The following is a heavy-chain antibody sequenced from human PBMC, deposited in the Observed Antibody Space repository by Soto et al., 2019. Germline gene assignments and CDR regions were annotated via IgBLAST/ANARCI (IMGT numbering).Heavy chain of an antibody. CDR3: ARPTGYPY. V-gene: IGHV3-30-3*01. Sequence: QVQLVESGGGVVQPGRSLRLSCAASGFTFSSYAMHWVRQAPGKGLEWVAVISYDGSNKYYADSVKGRFTISRDNSKNTLYLQMNSLRVEDTAVYYCARPTGYPYWGQGTLVTVSS. J-gene: IGHJ4*02. D-gene: IGHD3-9*01. CDR2: ISYDGSNK. CDR1: GFTFSSYA.